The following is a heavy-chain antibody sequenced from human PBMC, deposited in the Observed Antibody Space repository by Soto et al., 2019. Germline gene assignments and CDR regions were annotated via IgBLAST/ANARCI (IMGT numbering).Heavy chain of an antibody. J-gene: IGHJ3*02. CDR1: GGTFSSYS. Sequence: SVKVSCKASGGTFSSYSISWVRQAPGQGLEWMGGIIPIFGTANYAQKFQGRVTITADESTSTAYMELSSLRSEDTAVYYCARDQGHCSSTSCYWPQNDAFDIWGQGTMVTVSS. CDR2: IIPIFGTA. CDR3: ARDQGHCSSTSCYWPQNDAFDI. D-gene: IGHD2-2*01. V-gene: IGHV1-69*13.